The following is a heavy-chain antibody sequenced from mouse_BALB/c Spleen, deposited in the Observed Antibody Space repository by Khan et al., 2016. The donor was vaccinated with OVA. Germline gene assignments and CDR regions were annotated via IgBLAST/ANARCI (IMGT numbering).Heavy chain of an antibody. J-gene: IGHJ4*01. D-gene: IGHD4-1*01. V-gene: IGHV3-2*02. CDR1: GYSITRDYA. CDR3: ASELGLYYAMDY. Sequence: EVQLQESGPGLVKPSQSLSLTCTVTGYSITRDYAWNWIRQFPGNKLEWMGYITNSGSTNYNPSLKSRISITRDTSKNQFFLQLNSVTTEDTATYYCASELGLYYAMDYWGQGTSVTVSS. CDR2: ITNSGST.